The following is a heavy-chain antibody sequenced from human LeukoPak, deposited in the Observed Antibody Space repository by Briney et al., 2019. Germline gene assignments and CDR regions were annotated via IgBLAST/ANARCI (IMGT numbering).Heavy chain of an antibody. J-gene: IGHJ4*02. CDR1: GYTYTSYG. CDR2: VSASNGHT. V-gene: IGHV1-18*01. CDR3: ARDHWNSDREFAF. Sequence: VASVKVSCKASGYTYTSYGISWVRQAPGGGLEWVGWVSASNGHTNYAQKFKGRVTMTTDTSTTTAFMDLRSLTSDDTAVYYCARDHWNSDREFAFWGQGTLVTVSS. D-gene: IGHD1/OR15-1a*01.